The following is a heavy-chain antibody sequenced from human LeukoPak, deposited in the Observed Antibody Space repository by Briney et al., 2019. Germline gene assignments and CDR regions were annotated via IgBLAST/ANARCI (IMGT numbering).Heavy chain of an antibody. J-gene: IGHJ4*02. D-gene: IGHD2-2*01. V-gene: IGHV3-23*01. Sequence: PGGSLRLSCAASGFTFNNYAMSWVRQAPGKGLERVSSISGTGSSTYYADSVKGRFTISRDNSKNTLFLQMNSLRAEDTAVYYCAKDRLAYCSSTICYEGLGNWGQGTLVTVSS. CDR1: GFTFNNYA. CDR2: ISGTGSST. CDR3: AKDRLAYCSSTICYEGLGN.